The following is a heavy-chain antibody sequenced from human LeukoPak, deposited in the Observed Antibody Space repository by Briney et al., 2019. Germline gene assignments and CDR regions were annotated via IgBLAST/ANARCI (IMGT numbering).Heavy chain of an antibody. J-gene: IGHJ5*02. CDR3: ARDRQGSGPRPPETNWFDP. V-gene: IGHV1-18*01. CDR1: GYTFTSYG. Sequence: GASVKVSCKASGYTFTSYGITWVRQAPGRGLEWMGWISTYNGNTIYARNLQGRITMTTDTFTSTAYMELRSLISDDTAVYYCARDRQGSGPRPPETNWFDPWGQGTLVTVSS. CDR2: ISTYNGNT. D-gene: IGHD1-14*01.